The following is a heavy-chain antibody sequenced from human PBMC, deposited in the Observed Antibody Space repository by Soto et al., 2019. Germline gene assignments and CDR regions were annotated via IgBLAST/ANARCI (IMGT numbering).Heavy chain of an antibody. Sequence: SETLSLTCTVSGGSISSGGYYWSWIRQHPGKGLEWIGYIYYSGSTYYNPSLKSRVTISVDTSKNQFSLKLSSVTAADTAVYYCARADSSSWWIYFDYWGQGTLVTVSS. CDR2: IYYSGST. V-gene: IGHV4-31*03. CDR3: ARADSSSWWIYFDY. D-gene: IGHD6-13*01. J-gene: IGHJ4*02. CDR1: GGSISSGGYY.